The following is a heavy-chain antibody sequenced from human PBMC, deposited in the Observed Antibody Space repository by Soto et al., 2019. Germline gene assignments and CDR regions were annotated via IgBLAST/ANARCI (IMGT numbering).Heavy chain of an antibody. CDR3: ARGYVLRFLEWFYGMDV. V-gene: IGHV1-69*01. CDR2: IIPIFGTA. CDR1: GGTFSSYA. J-gene: IGHJ6*02. D-gene: IGHD3-3*01. Sequence: QVQLVQSGAEVKKPGSSVKVSCKASGGTFSSYAISWVRQAPGQGLEWMGGIIPIFGTANYAQKFQGRVTITADESTSTAYMELSSLRSEDTAVYYCARGYVLRFLEWFYGMDVWGPGTTVTVSS.